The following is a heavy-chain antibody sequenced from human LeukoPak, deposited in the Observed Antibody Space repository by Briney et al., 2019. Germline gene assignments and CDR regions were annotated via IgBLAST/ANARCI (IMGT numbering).Heavy chain of an antibody. CDR2: IASDGSST. D-gene: IGHD4-23*01. CDR1: GFTFSSYA. CDR3: ARGRPHGNDY. V-gene: IGHV3-74*01. Sequence: GGSLRLSCAASGFTFSSYAMSWVRQAPGKGLVWVSRIASDGSSTTYADSVKGRFSVSRDNAKNTLYLQMNSLRVEDTAVYYCARGRPHGNDYWGQGTLVTVSS. J-gene: IGHJ4*02.